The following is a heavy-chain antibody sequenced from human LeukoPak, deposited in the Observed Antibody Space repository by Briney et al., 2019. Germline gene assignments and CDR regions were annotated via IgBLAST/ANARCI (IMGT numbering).Heavy chain of an antibody. Sequence: GGSLRLSCAASGFTFSTYAMSWVRQAPGKGLEWVSAIGGSGDFTYYAEYVRGRFTISRDNSEKTLYLQMNSLRAEDTAVYYCAKADRGWGVITKDWGQGTLVTASS. CDR2: IGGSGDFT. CDR3: AKADRGWGVITKD. CDR1: GFTFSTYA. D-gene: IGHD3-10*01. J-gene: IGHJ4*02. V-gene: IGHV3-23*01.